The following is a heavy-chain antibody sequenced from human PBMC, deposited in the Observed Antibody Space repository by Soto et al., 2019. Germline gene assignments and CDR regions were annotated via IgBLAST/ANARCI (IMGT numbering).Heavy chain of an antibody. J-gene: IGHJ2*01. CDR2: INAGNGNT. V-gene: IGHV1-3*01. CDR1: GYTFTNYG. Sequence: ASVKVSCKASGYTFTNYGIHWVRQAPGQRLEWMGWINAGNGNTKYSQNFQGRVTITRDTSASTAYMELSSLRSEDTAVFYCARSGYSSGWDHWYFDFWVRGTLGTVSS. D-gene: IGHD6-19*01. CDR3: ARSGYSSGWDHWYFDF.